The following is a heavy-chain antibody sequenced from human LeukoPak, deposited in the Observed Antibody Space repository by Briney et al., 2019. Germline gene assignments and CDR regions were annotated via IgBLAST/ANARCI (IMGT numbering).Heavy chain of an antibody. CDR2: IYTSGST. V-gene: IGHV4-4*07. CDR3: ARGGDCSGGSCLTPFFYYYYYMDV. D-gene: IGHD2-15*01. Sequence: SETLSLTCTVSGGSISSYYWSWIRQPAGKGLEWIGRIYTSGSTNYNPSLKSRVTMSVDTSKNQFSLKLSSVTAADTAVYYCARGGDCSGGSCLTPFFYYYYYMDVWGKGTTVTVSS. CDR1: GGSISSYY. J-gene: IGHJ6*03.